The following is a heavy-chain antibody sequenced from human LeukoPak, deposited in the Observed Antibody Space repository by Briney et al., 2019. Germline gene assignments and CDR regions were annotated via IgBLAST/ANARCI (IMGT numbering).Heavy chain of an antibody. Sequence: PGGSLRLSCSASGFTFSSYAMYWGRPAPGGGLEYVSAISSNGGSTYYADSVKGRFTISRDNSKNTLYLQMSSLRAEDTAVYYCVKDDKGTHDYYYYGMDVWGKGTTVTVSS. D-gene: IGHD1-1*01. CDR3: VKDDKGTHDYYYYGMDV. CDR2: ISSNGGST. J-gene: IGHJ6*04. V-gene: IGHV3-64D*06. CDR1: GFTFSSYA.